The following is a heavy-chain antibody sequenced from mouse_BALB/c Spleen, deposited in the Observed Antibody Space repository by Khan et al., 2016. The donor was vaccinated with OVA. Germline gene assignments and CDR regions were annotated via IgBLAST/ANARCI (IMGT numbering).Heavy chain of an antibody. V-gene: IGHV3-8*02. CDR2: VTNSGNT. Sequence: EVQLQESGPSLVKPSQTLSLTCSVTGDSFTSGFWNWIRKFPGNKFEYMGYVTNSGNTYYNPSLKSRISITRDTSKSQSYLQLNSVTTEDTATYFGNSSYGNWGMDNWGKGTSVTVSS. CDR1: GDSFTSGF. CDR3: NSSYGNWGMDN. D-gene: IGHD2-12*01. J-gene: IGHJ4*01.